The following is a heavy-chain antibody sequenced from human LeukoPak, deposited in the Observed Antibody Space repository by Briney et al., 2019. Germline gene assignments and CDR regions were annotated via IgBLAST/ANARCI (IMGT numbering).Heavy chain of an antibody. CDR3: ARDNKPLLPPYYFDY. V-gene: IGHV1-18*04. Sequence: GASVKVSCKASGYTFTSYYMHWVRQAPGQGLEWMGWISAYNGNTNYAQKLQGRVTMTTDTSTSTAYMELRSLRSDDTAVYYCARDNKPLLPPYYFDYWGQGTLVTVSS. CDR2: ISAYNGNT. D-gene: IGHD3-22*01. J-gene: IGHJ4*02. CDR1: GYTFTSYY.